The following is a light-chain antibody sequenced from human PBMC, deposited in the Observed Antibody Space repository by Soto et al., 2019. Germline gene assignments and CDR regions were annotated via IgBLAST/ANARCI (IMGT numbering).Light chain of an antibody. J-gene: IGKJ1*01. CDR1: QSISSW. V-gene: IGKV1-5*01. CDR3: QQYTNTNNPWM. Sequence: DIQMTHSPSTLSGPVGDRVTITCRASQSISSWLAWYQQKPGKAPKLLVYDASTLQSGVATRFSGSGSGTEFTLIISGLQPEDSATYYCQQYTNTNNPWMFGQGTKVDIK. CDR2: DAS.